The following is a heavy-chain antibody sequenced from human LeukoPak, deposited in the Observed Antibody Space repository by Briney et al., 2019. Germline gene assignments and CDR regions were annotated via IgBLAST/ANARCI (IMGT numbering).Heavy chain of an antibody. J-gene: IGHJ4*02. D-gene: IGHD2-2*01. V-gene: IGHV1-69*05. CDR2: IIPIFGTA. Sequence: ASVKVSCKASGGTFSSYAISWVRQAPGQGLEWMGGIIPIFGTANYAQKLQGRVTMTTDTSTSTAYMELRSLRSDDTAVYYCARVLCSSTSCYLDYWGQGTLVTVSS. CDR3: ARVLCSSTSCYLDY. CDR1: GGTFSSYA.